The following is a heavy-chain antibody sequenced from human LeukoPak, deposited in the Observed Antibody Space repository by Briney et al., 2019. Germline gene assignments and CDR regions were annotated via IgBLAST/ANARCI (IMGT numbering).Heavy chain of an antibody. J-gene: IGHJ4*02. Sequence: GGSLRLSCAASGFIFSSYAMSWVRQAPRKGLEWVSAISETGDGTFYSDSAKGRFTISRDNSKNTLYLQMNSQRADDTAVYYCVKGGYTYAYGYWGQGTLATVSS. CDR2: ISETGDGT. CDR1: GFIFSSYA. D-gene: IGHD5-18*01. V-gene: IGHV3-23*01. CDR3: VKGGYTYAYGY.